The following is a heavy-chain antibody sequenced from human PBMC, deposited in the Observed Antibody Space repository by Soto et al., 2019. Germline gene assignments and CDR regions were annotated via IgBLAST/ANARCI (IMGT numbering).Heavy chain of an antibody. J-gene: IGHJ6*02. CDR2: ISYDGSNK. CDR3: AKDSPHYDFWSGYSRDYYYYGMDV. CDR1: GFTFSSYG. Sequence: GGSLRLSCAASGFTFSSYGMHWVRQAPGKGLEWVAVISYDGSNKYYADSVKGRFTISRDNSKNTLYLQMNSLRAEDTAVYYCAKDSPHYDFWSGYSRDYYYYGMDVWGQGTTVTVSS. D-gene: IGHD3-3*01. V-gene: IGHV3-30*18.